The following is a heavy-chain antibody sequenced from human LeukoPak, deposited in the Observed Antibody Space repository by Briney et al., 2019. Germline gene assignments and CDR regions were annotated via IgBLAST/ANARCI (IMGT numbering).Heavy chain of an antibody. V-gene: IGHV3-23*01. J-gene: IGHJ4*02. Sequence: PGGSLRLSCAASGFTFSSYAMSWVRQAPGKGLEWVSAISGSGGSTYYADSVKGRFTISRDNAKNSLYLQMSSPRAEDTAVYYCARDQGYFYIWGQGTLVTVSS. CDR2: ISGSGGST. CDR1: GFTFSSYA. D-gene: IGHD3-10*01. CDR3: ARDQGYFYI.